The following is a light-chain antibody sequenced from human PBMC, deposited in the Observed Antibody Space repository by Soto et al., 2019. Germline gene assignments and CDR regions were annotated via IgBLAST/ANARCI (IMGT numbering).Light chain of an antibody. Sequence: EIVLTQSPGTLSLSPGERATLSCRASQSVSSSYLAWYQQKPGQAPRLLIYGASSRATGIPDRFSGSGSGTAFTLTISRLEPEDFAVYYCQQYGSSLITLGQGTRLAIK. V-gene: IGKV3-20*01. J-gene: IGKJ5*01. CDR3: QQYGSSLIT. CDR2: GAS. CDR1: QSVSSSY.